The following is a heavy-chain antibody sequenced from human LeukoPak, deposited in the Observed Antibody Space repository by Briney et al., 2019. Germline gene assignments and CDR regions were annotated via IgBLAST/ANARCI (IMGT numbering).Heavy chain of an antibody. J-gene: IGHJ3*02. Sequence: PSETLSLTCTVSGGSISSYYWHWIRQPPGKGLEWIGYIYYSGSTNYNPSLKSRVTISVDTSKNQFSLKLSSVTAADTAVYYCARAYRLYDFDIWGQGTMVTVSS. V-gene: IGHV4-59*01. CDR3: ARAYRLYDFDI. CDR2: IYYSGST. D-gene: IGHD2-2*02. CDR1: GGSISSYY.